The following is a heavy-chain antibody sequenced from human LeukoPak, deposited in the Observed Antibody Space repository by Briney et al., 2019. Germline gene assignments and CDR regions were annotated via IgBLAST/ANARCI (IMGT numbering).Heavy chain of an antibody. CDR3: ATYGGNTAEYFQH. D-gene: IGHD4-23*01. CDR2: IIPMSDTA. Sequence: SVKVSCKISGGIYRITAITWVRQAPGQGLKWMGGIIPMSDTANYAQKFQGRVTITRDDSTSTAYMELSSLISDDTALYYCATYGGNTAEYFQHWGQGTLVTVSS. CDR1: GGIYRITA. J-gene: IGHJ1*01. V-gene: IGHV1-69*05.